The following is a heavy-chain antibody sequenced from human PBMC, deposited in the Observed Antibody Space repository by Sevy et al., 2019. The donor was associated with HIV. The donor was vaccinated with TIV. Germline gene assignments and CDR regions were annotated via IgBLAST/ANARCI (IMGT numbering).Heavy chain of an antibody. CDR1: GYTRNKLS. J-gene: IGHJ4*02. CDR3: AATKDYYESSGPPFDY. V-gene: IGHV1-24*01. Sequence: ASVKVSCKVSGYTRNKLSMHWVRLAPRKGLEWIGSFDPEDGETFYAQKFQGRVTMTEDTSTDTAYMELSSLRSEDTAVYYCAATKDYYESSGPPFDYWGQGTLVTVSS. D-gene: IGHD3-22*01. CDR2: FDPEDGET.